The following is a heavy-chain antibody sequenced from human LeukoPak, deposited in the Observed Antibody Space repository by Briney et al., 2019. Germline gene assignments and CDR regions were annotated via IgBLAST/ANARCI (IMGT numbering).Heavy chain of an antibody. CDR1: GFSFQSYA. J-gene: IGHJ6*02. Sequence: TGGSLRLSCEVSGFSFQSYAMTWVRQAPEKGLEWVAVISSDGRHIFYADSVKGRFTISRDNSKNTLYLQMNSLRAEDTALYLCARCGGTCSLPSTSAMDVWGQGTTVTVS. CDR2: ISSDGRHI. CDR3: ARCGGTCSLPSTSAMDV. V-gene: IGHV3-30*04. D-gene: IGHD2-21*01.